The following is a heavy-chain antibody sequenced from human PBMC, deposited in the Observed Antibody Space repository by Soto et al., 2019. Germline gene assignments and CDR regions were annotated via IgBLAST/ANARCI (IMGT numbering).Heavy chain of an antibody. CDR3: AGSKYCSRGSCYFICY. CDR1: GFAFSSYD. V-gene: IGHV3-23*01. CDR2: ISATGYST. D-gene: IGHD2-15*01. Sequence: PGGSLRLSCAASGFAFSSYDISWVRQAPGRGLEWVSSISATGYSTFYAGSVKGRFTISRDNSKNTLYLQMNSLRADDTAVYYCAGSKYCSRGSCYFICYWGQGILVTVSS. J-gene: IGHJ4*02.